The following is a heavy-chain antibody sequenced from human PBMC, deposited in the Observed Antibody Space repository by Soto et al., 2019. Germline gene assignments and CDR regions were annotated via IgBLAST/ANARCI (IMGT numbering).Heavy chain of an antibody. CDR3: VKDNVGIYCSGGSCYFDS. D-gene: IGHD2-15*01. Sequence: GGSLRLSCSASGFSFGAFAMHWVRQVPGKGLEWVSGISWNSVFANYAESVEGLFTTSRDNAKASVHLQMNNLRPDDTAVYYCVKDNVGIYCSGGSCYFDSWGRGTLVTSPQ. CDR2: ISWNSVFA. J-gene: IGHJ4*02. V-gene: IGHV3-9*01. CDR1: GFSFGAFA.